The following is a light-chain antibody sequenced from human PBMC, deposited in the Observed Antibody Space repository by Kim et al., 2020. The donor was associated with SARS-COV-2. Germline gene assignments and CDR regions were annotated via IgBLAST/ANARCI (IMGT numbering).Light chain of an antibody. CDR3: QYYNSYSDA. Sequence: SASVGDRVTITCRASQSISTCLAWYQQKPGKAPKLLIYKASNLETGVPSRFRGSGSGTEFTLTISSLQPDDFATYYCQYYNSYSDAFGQGTKLEI. CDR2: KAS. CDR1: QSISTC. V-gene: IGKV1-5*03. J-gene: IGKJ2*01.